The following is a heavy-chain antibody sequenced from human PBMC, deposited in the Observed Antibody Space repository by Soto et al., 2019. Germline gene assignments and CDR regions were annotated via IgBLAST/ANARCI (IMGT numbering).Heavy chain of an antibody. CDR3: ARGGDSSSTGLYY. Sequence: QVQLVQSGAEVKKPGSSVKVSCKASGGTFSSYAISWVRQAHGQGLEWMGGIIPIFGTANYVQKCQGRVTITADKSTSTAYGELSSLRSEDTAVYYCARGGDSSSTGLYYWGRGTLVTVSA. V-gene: IGHV1-69*06. CDR1: GGTFSSYA. D-gene: IGHD6-6*01. CDR2: IIPIFGTA. J-gene: IGHJ4*02.